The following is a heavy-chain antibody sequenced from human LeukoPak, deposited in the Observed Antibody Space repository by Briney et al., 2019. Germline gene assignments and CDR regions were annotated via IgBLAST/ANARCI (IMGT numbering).Heavy chain of an antibody. V-gene: IGHV1-69*13. D-gene: IGHD6-13*01. J-gene: IGHJ6*02. CDR3: AKTLVPVEYYYYYYGMDV. Sequence: ASVKVSCKASGGTFSSYAISWVRQAPGQGLEWMGGIIPIFGKANYAQKFQGRVTITADESTSTAYMELSSLRSEDTAVYYCAKTLVPVEYYYYYYGMDVWGQGTTVTVSS. CDR1: GGTFSSYA. CDR2: IIPIFGKA.